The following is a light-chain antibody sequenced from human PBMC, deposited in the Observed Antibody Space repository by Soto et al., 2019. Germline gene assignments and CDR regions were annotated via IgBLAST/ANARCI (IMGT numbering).Light chain of an antibody. CDR1: SSNIGAGYD. Sequence: QSVLTQPPSVSGAPGQRVTISCTGSSSNIGAGYDVHWYQQLPGTAPKLLIYGNSNRPSGVPDRFSGSKSGTSASLAITGLQAEDEADYSCQSYDSGLSVLYVFGTGTKVTVL. CDR3: QSYDSGLSVLYV. CDR2: GNS. V-gene: IGLV1-40*01. J-gene: IGLJ1*01.